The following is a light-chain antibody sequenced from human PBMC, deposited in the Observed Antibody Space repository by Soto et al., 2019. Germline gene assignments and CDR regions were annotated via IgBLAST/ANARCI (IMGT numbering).Light chain of an antibody. V-gene: IGKV3-15*01. CDR3: QHYNNWPHT. Sequence: EIVLTQSPGTLSLSPGERATLSCRASQSVSSHLAWYQKKPGQAPRLLIYGASTRATGVPARFGGNGSGTECTLTISSLQSEDFAVYYCQHYNNWPHTFGQGTKVDIK. CDR2: GAS. CDR1: QSVSSH. J-gene: IGKJ2*01.